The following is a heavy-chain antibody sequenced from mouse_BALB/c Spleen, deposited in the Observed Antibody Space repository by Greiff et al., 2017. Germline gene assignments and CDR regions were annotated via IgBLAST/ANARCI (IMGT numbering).Heavy chain of an antibody. Sequence: VQLQQSGAELARPGASVKLSCKASGYTFTSYWMQWVKQRPGQGLEWIGAIYPGDGDTRYTQKFKGKATLTADKSSSTAYMQLSSLASEDSAVYCCARWDYYGGPWFGYWGQGTLVTVSA. V-gene: IGHV1-87*01. CDR2: IYPGDGDT. CDR1: GYTFTSYW. J-gene: IGHJ3*01. D-gene: IGHD1-1*01. CDR3: ARWDYYGGPWFGY.